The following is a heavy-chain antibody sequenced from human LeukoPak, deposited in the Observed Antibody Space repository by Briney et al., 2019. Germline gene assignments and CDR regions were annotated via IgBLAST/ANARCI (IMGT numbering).Heavy chain of an antibody. CDR1: GITGYS. CDR3: ANGRGYSYGFDY. V-gene: IGHV3-21*01. J-gene: IGHJ4*02. Sequence: GGSLRLSCAASGITGYSMHWVRQAPGKGLEWVCSISSSSNYIYCADSVKGRFTISRDNAKNSLYLQVNSLRAEDTAVYYCANGRGYSYGFDYWGQGTLVTVSS. CDR2: ISSSSNYI. D-gene: IGHD5-18*01.